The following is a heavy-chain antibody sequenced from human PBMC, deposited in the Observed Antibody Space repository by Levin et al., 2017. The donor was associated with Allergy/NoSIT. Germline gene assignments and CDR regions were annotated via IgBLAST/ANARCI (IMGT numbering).Heavy chain of an antibody. CDR2: ISYDGNDK. Sequence: GESLKISCAASGFSFSAFGMHWVRQAPGKGLEWVAVISYDGNDKYYADSVKGRFTISRDTPKNTLHLQMNSLRTEDTAVYYCVKDIVFGTSSWALDFWGQGALVTVSS. J-gene: IGHJ4*02. CDR1: GFSFSAFG. V-gene: IGHV3-30*18. D-gene: IGHD6-13*01. CDR3: VKDIVFGTSSWALDF.